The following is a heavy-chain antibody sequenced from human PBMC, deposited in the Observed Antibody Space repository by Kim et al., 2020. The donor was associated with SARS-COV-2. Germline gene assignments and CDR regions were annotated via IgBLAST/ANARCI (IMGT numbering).Heavy chain of an antibody. J-gene: IGHJ3*02. CDR1: GGSISSSSYY. V-gene: IGHV4-39*01. Sequence: SETLSLTCTVSGGSISSSSYYWGWIRQPPGKGLEWIGSIYYSGSTYYNPSLKSRVTISVDTSKNQFSLKLSSVTAADTAVYYCARRRDVEMATIWAFDIWGQGTMVTVSS. CDR2: IYYSGST. CDR3: ARRRDVEMATIWAFDI. D-gene: IGHD5-12*01.